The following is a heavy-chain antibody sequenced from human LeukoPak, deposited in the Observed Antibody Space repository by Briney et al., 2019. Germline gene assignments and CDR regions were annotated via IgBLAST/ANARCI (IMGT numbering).Heavy chain of an antibody. J-gene: IGHJ6*02. CDR3: ARDLTGDPYYYYYGMDV. CDR1: GDSVSSNSAA. D-gene: IGHD1-14*01. Sequence: SQTLSLTCAISGDSVSSNSAAWNWIRQSPSRGLEWLGRTYYRSKWYNDYAVSVKSRITINPDTSKNQFSLQLNSVTPEDTAVYYCARDLTGDPYYYYYGMDVWGQGTTVIVSS. CDR2: TYYRSKWYN. V-gene: IGHV6-1*01.